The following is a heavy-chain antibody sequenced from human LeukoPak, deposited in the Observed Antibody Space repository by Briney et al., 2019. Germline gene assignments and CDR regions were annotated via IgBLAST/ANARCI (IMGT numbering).Heavy chain of an antibody. CDR1: GGSISSYY. Sequence: PSETLFLTCIVSGGSISSYYWSWIRQPAGKGLEWIGRIYTSGSTNYNPSLKSRVTMSVDTSKNQFSLKLSSVTAADTAVYCCARGIEYSSSSVWGYSSGWYFDYWGQGTLVTVSS. CDR2: IYTSGST. V-gene: IGHV4-4*07. J-gene: IGHJ4*02. CDR3: ARGIEYSSSSVWGYSSGWYFDY. D-gene: IGHD6-6*01.